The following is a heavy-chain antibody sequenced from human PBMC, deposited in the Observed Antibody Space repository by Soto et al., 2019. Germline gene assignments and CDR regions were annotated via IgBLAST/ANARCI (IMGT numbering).Heavy chain of an antibody. D-gene: IGHD2-2*01. V-gene: IGHV3-30*02. CDR3: AKGVWPSGCRRASCSIFDD. CDR1: GFTFSNYG. Sequence: GGSLRLSCVASGFTFSNYGMHWVRQAPGKGLEWVAVIRYDGGNKYHADSVKGRFTISRDNSKNTLYLEMNSLRADDTAVYYCAKGVWPSGCRRASCSIFDDWGQGTLVTVSS. J-gene: IGHJ5*02. CDR2: IRYDGGNK.